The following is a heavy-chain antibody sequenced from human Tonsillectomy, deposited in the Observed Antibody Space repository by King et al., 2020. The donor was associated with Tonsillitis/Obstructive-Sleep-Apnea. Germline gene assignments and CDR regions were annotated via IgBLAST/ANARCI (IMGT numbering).Heavy chain of an antibody. CDR1: GGSVSSNSYY. V-gene: IGHV4-61*01. D-gene: IGHD3-10*01. Sequence: VPLQESGPGLVKPSETLSLTCTVSGGSVSSNSYYWSWIRQPPGKGLEWIAYIYYSGSANYNPSLKSRVTISVDTSNNQFSLKLNSVTAADTAVHYCAGAPTTGDNYSYYMDVWGKGTTVTVSS. CDR2: IYYSGSA. CDR3: AGAPTTGDNYSYYMDV. J-gene: IGHJ6*03.